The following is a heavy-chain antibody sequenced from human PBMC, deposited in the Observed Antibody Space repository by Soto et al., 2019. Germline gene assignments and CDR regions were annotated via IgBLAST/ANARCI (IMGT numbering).Heavy chain of an antibody. CDR1: GGSISSGTYY. CDR2: IYYSGNT. CDR3: ARHGITIFGVIAL. V-gene: IGHV4-39*01. D-gene: IGHD3-3*01. J-gene: IGHJ4*02. Sequence: QLQLQESGPGLVKPSETLSLTCTVSGGSISSGTYYWGWIRQPPGTGLEWIGSIYYSGNTYYNPSLKSRVTISVDTSKNQFSLKLSSVTAADTAVYYCARHGITIFGVIALWGQGTLVTVSS.